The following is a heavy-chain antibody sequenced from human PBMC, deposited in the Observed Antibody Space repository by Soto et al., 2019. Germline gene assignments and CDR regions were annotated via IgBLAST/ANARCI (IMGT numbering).Heavy chain of an antibody. V-gene: IGHV3-33*01. CDR2: IWYDGSKK. CDR1: GFPFSKYG. D-gene: IGHD3-10*01. Sequence: QVQLVESGGGVVQPGRSLRLSCAASGFPFSKYGMHWVRHAPGKGLEWVAIIWYDGSKKYYGDSVKGRFTISRDNSKDTLFLQMNSLRAEDTAMYYCARLGGSGGDSIEHWGQGTLVTVSS. J-gene: IGHJ4*02. CDR3: ARLGGSGGDSIEH.